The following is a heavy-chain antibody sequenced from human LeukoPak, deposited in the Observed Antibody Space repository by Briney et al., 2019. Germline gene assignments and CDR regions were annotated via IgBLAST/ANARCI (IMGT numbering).Heavy chain of an antibody. CDR3: TRDYGGFDY. J-gene: IGHJ4*02. D-gene: IGHD4/OR15-4a*01. CDR1: GFTFKNAW. CDR2: IKGKPDGETT. Sequence: GGSLRLSCAASGFTFKNAWMIWVRQAPGKGLEWVGRIKGKPDGETTDYAAPVKGRFTISRDDSKSIAYLQMNSLETEDTAVYYCTRDYGGFDYWGQGTLVTVSS. V-gene: IGHV3-15*01.